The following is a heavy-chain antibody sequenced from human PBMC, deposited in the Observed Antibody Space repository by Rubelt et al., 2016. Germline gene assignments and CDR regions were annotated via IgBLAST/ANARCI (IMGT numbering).Heavy chain of an antibody. D-gene: IGHD4-17*01. CDR3: AAAGATVTNQNYYYYMDV. V-gene: IGHV3-23*01. J-gene: IGHJ6*03. Sequence: EDPGEGLEWVSAISSSGGSTYYADSVKGRFTISRDNSKNTLYLQMNSLRAEDTAVYYCAAAGATVTNQNYYYYMDVWGKGTTVTVSS. CDR2: ISSSGGST.